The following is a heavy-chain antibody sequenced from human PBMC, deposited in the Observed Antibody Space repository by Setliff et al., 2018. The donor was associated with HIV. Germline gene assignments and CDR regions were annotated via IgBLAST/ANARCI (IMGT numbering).Heavy chain of an antibody. J-gene: IGHJ4*01. CDR1: GGSFSAYH. V-gene: IGHV4-34*01. CDR2: INHSGST. D-gene: IGHD3-3*01. Sequence: SETLSLTSAVYGGSFSAYHLSCIRQTPGNGLEWLGEINHSGSTAYNLALEIRVSMSIDTSKNQFSLKLPSVTAADTAIYYCARGRDYTGSWFRPFYLDFWGHGKLVTVSS. CDR3: ARGRDYTGSWFRPFYLDF.